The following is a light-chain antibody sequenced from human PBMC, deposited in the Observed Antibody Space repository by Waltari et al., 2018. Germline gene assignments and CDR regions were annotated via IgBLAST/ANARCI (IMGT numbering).Light chain of an antibody. CDR1: QTISNY. Sequence: DIQVTQSPSSLSASAGDRVIITCRASQTISNYLNWYQQKPGKVPKLLIFASSSLQSGVPSRFSGSGSGTDFTLTISSLESEDFATYYCQQSYTSPRTFGQGTKVEI. CDR2: ASS. J-gene: IGKJ1*01. V-gene: IGKV1-39*01. CDR3: QQSYTSPRT.